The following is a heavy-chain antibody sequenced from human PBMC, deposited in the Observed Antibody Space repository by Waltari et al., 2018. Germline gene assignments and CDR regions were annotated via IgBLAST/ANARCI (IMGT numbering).Heavy chain of an antibody. CDR3: AKDFLNPYYMDV. CDR2: IKSKTDGGTT. CDR1: GFTFSNAW. V-gene: IGHV3-15*01. Sequence: EVQLVESGGGLVKPGGSLRLSCAASGFTFSNAWMSWVRQAPGKGLEWVGRIKSKTDGGTTDYAAPVKGIFTISRDDSKNTLYLQMNSLRAEDTAVYYCAKDFLNPYYMDVWGKGTTVTVSS. J-gene: IGHJ6*03.